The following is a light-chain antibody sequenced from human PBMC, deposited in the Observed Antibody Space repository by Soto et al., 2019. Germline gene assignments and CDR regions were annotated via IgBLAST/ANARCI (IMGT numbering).Light chain of an antibody. Sequence: EIVLTQSPGTLSLSPGERATLSCRASQSVSSSYLGWYQQKPGQAPRLVIYGASSRATGIPDRFSGSGSGTDFTLTISRLEPEDFAVYYCQQYGSSPRTFGQGTKV. CDR2: GAS. CDR1: QSVSSSY. CDR3: QQYGSSPRT. V-gene: IGKV3-20*01. J-gene: IGKJ1*01.